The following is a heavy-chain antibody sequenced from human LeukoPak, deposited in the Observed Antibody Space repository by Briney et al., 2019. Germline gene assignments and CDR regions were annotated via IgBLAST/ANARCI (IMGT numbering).Heavy chain of an antibody. Sequence: GSSLNVSCKASGGTFSSYAISWVRQAPGQGLEWMGRIIPILGIANYAQKFQGRVTITADKSTSTAYMELSSLRSEDTAVYYCARSEVVIGGFDYWGQGTLVTVSS. CDR3: ARSEVVIGGFDY. CDR2: IIPILGIA. D-gene: IGHD3-22*01. V-gene: IGHV1-69*04. J-gene: IGHJ4*02. CDR1: GGTFSSYA.